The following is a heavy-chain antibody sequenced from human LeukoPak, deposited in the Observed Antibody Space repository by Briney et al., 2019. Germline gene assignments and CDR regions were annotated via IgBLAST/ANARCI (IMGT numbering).Heavy chain of an antibody. V-gene: IGHV3-33*06. CDR1: GFTFSNYG. CDR2: IYYDGSNK. J-gene: IGHJ4*02. CDR3: ANNFDY. Sequence: GGSLRLSCAASGFTFSNYGMHWVRQAPGKGLEWVAPIYYDGSNKYYADSVKGRFTISRDNSKNTLYLQMNSLRAEDTAMYYCANNFDYWGQGTLVTVSS.